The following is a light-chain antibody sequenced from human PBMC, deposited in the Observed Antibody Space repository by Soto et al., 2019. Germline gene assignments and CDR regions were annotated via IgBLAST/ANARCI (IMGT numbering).Light chain of an antibody. CDR2: GAS. J-gene: IGKJ4*01. Sequence: EIVLTQYTGTLSLSLGERATLSCRASQSVPNSYLAWYQQKPGQAPRLLIYGASSRATGIPVRFSGSGSGTDFTLTISRLEPEDFAVYYCQQYGSSPLTFGGGTKVDI. V-gene: IGKV3-20*01. CDR1: QSVPNSY. CDR3: QQYGSSPLT.